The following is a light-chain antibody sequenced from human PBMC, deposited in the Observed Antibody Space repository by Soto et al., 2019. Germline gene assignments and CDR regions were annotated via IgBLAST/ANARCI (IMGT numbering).Light chain of an antibody. J-gene: IGKJ4*01. CDR2: GAS. Sequence: EIVLTQSPGTLSLSPGERATLSCRASQSVSSSYLAWNQQKPGQAPRLLIYGASSRATGIPDRFSGSGSGKDFTLTFGRLEPEDFAVYYCQQYGSSPRTFGGGTKVEIK. CDR3: QQYGSSPRT. V-gene: IGKV3-20*01. CDR1: QSVSSSY.